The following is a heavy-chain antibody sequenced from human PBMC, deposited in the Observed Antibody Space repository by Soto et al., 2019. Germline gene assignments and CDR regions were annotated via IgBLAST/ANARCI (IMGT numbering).Heavy chain of an antibody. Sequence: QITLKESGPTLVKPTQTLTLTCTFSGFSLTTSGVGVGWIRQPTGKALEWLALLYWDDDNQYSPSLRNRLTLTKDTSKNQVVLTMTNMDPVDTATYYCAHGSGWLFDYWGQGTLVTVSS. CDR2: LYWDDDN. V-gene: IGHV2-5*02. CDR3: AHGSGWLFDY. J-gene: IGHJ4*02. D-gene: IGHD6-19*01. CDR1: GFSLTTSGVG.